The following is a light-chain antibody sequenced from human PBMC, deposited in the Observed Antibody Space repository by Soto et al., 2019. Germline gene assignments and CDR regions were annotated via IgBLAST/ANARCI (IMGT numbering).Light chain of an antibody. V-gene: IGKV1-27*01. CDR2: EAS. CDR3: QKYNRTPRT. CDR1: QDISDH. Sequence: DFQMTQSPSSLSASVGDRVTITCRASQDISDHLAWYQHKPGKVPKLLIYEASTLQSGVPSRFSGGGSGTDFTLIISSLQPEDVATYYCQKYNRTPRTFGQGTKVELK. J-gene: IGKJ1*01.